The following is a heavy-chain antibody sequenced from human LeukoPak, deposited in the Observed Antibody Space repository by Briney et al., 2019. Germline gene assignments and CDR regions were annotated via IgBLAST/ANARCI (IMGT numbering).Heavy chain of an antibody. CDR2: IYYSGST. V-gene: IGHV4-59*12. J-gene: IGHJ3*02. Sequence: SETLSLTCTVSGGSISSYYWSWIRQPPGKGLEWIGYIYYSGSTNYNPSLKSRVTISVDTSRNQFSLKLSSVTAADTAVYYCAGAPIYCSGGSCYSGAFDIWGQGTMVTVSS. CDR3: AGAPIYCSGGSCYSGAFDI. CDR1: GGSISSYY. D-gene: IGHD2-15*01.